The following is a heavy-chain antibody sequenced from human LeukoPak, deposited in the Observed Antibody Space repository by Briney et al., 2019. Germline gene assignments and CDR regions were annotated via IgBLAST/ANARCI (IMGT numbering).Heavy chain of an antibody. D-gene: IGHD3-22*01. CDR1: GGSISSYY. J-gene: IGHJ4*02. CDR2: IYYSGST. Sequence: MSSETLSLTCTVSGGSISSYYWSWIRQPPGKGLEWIGYIYYSGSTNYNPSLKSRVTISVDTSKNQFSLKLSSVTAADTAVYYCARAPYGYYDSSGYYPFDYWGQGTLVTVSS. CDR3: ARAPYGYYDSSGYYPFDY. V-gene: IGHV4-59*01.